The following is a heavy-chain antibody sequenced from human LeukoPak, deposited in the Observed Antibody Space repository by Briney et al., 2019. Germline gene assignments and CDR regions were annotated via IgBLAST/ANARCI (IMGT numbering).Heavy chain of an antibody. CDR1: GGTFSSYA. CDR3: ARDLVVGPGAARILENLDY. J-gene: IGHJ4*02. Sequence: EASVKVSCKASGGTFSSYAISWVRQAPGQGLEWMGRIIPILGIANYAQKFQGRVTITADKSTSTAYMELSSLRSEDTAVYYCARDLVVGPGAARILENLDYWGQGTLVTVSS. V-gene: IGHV1-69*04. CDR2: IIPILGIA. D-gene: IGHD2-21*01.